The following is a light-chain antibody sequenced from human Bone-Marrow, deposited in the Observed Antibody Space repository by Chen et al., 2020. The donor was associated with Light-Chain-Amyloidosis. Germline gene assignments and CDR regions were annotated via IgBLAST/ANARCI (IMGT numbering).Light chain of an antibody. V-gene: IGLV6-57*01. CDR2: EDD. CDR1: SGSIATKY. J-gene: IGLJ3*02. CDR3: QSYQGSSQGV. Sequence: NFLLTQPHSVSESPGKTVIISCTRSSGSIATKYVQLYQQRPGSSPTTVIYEDDQRPSGVPERFSGAIDRSSNSASLTISGLKTEDEADYYCQSYQGSSQGVFGGGTKLTVL.